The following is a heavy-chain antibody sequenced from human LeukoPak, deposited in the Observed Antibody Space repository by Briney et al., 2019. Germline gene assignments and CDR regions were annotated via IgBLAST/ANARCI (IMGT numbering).Heavy chain of an antibody. D-gene: IGHD6-13*01. CDR2: ISAYNGNT. J-gene: IGHJ4*02. Sequence: GASVKVSCKASGYTFTSYGISWVRQAPGQGLEWMGWISAYNGNTNYAQKLQGRVTMTTDTPTSTAYTELRSLRSDATAVYYCARDLVPRPSSIWSLGRNYFDYWGQGTLATVSS. CDR1: GYTFTSYG. V-gene: IGHV1-18*01. CDR3: ARDLVPRPSSIWSLGRNYFDY.